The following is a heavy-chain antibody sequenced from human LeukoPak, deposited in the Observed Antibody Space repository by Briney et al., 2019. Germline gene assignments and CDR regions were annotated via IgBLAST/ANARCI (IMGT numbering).Heavy chain of an antibody. Sequence: SETLSLTCTVPGGSISSHYWSWIRQPPGKGPEWIGYIYYSGSTNYNPSLKSRVTISVDTSKNQFSLKLSSVTAADTAVYYCARDLSLSGGEPSSWGQGTLVTVSS. D-gene: IGHD1-14*01. CDR3: ARDLSLSGGEPSS. V-gene: IGHV4-59*11. CDR1: GGSISSHY. J-gene: IGHJ4*02. CDR2: IYYSGST.